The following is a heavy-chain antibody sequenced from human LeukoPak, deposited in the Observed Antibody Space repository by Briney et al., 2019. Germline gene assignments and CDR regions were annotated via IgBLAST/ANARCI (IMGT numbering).Heavy chain of an antibody. D-gene: IGHD6-13*01. CDR2: IDSNGGRT. CDR1: GFAFSTYV. Sequence: GGSLRLSCSASGFAFSTYVMHWVRQAPGKGLECISGIDSNGGRTYYADSVKGRFTISRDNSKNTLYLQMSSLRVEDTAVYYCAKDLFGSNWYNWFDPWGQGTLVTVSS. CDR3: AKDLFGSNWYNWFDP. V-gene: IGHV3-64D*06. J-gene: IGHJ5*02.